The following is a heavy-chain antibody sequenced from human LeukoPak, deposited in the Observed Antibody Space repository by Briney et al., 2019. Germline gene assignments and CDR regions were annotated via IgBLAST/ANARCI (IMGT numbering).Heavy chain of an antibody. J-gene: IGHJ4*02. CDR2: INSDGSST. CDR3: VRRSRRGYSYGFDN. Sequence: GGSLRLSCAASGFTFSSYWMHWVRQAPGKGLVWVSRINSDGSSTSYADSVRGRFSISRDNAKKSVYLQVSSLRTEDTALYYCVRRSRRGYSYGFDNWGQGSQVIVSS. D-gene: IGHD5-18*01. V-gene: IGHV3-74*01. CDR1: GFTFSSYW.